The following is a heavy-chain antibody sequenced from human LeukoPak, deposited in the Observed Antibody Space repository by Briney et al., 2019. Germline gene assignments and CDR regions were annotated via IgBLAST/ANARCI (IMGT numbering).Heavy chain of an antibody. CDR2: IYLSGST. CDR3: AREYSTSSEGDYFDY. CDR1: GASITTYY. D-gene: IGHD6-6*01. V-gene: IGHV4-59*01. J-gene: IGHJ4*02. Sequence: SDTLSLTCTVSGASITTYYWTWIRQPPGKGLEWIGYIYLSGSTNYNPSLKSRVTISLDTSRNQFSLRLSSVTAADTAVYFCAREYSTSSEGDYFDYWGQGSLVTVSS.